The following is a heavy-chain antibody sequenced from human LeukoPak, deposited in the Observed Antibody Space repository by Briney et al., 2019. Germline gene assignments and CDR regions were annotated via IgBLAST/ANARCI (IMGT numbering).Heavy chain of an antibody. V-gene: IGHV3-48*03. CDR3: ARIAVNNWFFDL. Sequence: GGPLRLSCAASGFTFNIYEMSWVRQAPGKGLEWVSYISSSGSTIYYVDSVKGRFTVSRDNAKSSLYLQMSSLRAEDTAVYYCARIAVNNWFFDLWGRGTLVTVSS. CDR1: GFTFNIYE. D-gene: IGHD6-19*01. CDR2: ISSSGSTI. J-gene: IGHJ2*01.